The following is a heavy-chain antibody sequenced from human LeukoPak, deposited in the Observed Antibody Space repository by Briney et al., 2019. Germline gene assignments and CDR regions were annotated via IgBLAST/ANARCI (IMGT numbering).Heavy chain of an antibody. Sequence: SETLSLTCAVYGGSFSGYYWSWIRQPPGKGLEWIGEINRSGSTNYNPSLKSRVTISVDTSKNQFSLKLSSVTAADTAVYYCASRYSSSWYGGPLDYWGQGTLVTVSS. J-gene: IGHJ4*02. CDR3: ASRYSSSWYGGPLDY. V-gene: IGHV4-34*01. CDR2: INRSGST. CDR1: GGSFSGYY. D-gene: IGHD6-13*01.